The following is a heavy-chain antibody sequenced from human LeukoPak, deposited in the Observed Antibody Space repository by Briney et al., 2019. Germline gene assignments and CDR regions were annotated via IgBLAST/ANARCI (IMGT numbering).Heavy chain of an antibody. Sequence: GSLRLSCAASGFTFSSYAMSWVRQAPGKGLEWVSAISGSGGSTYYADSVKGRFTISGDNSKNTLYLQMNSLRAEDTAVYYCAKDPERGYSGYGYGGYDYWGQGTLVTVSS. CDR1: GFTFSSYA. V-gene: IGHV3-23*01. CDR2: ISGSGGST. D-gene: IGHD5-12*01. J-gene: IGHJ4*02. CDR3: AKDPERGYSGYGYGGYDY.